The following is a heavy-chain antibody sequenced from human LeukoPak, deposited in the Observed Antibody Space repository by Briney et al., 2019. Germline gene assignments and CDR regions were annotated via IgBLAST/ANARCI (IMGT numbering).Heavy chain of an antibody. CDR3: AKDAGLNSYGSWLDY. CDR1: GFTFSSYG. CDR2: RRYDGNNK. D-gene: IGHD5-18*01. V-gene: IGHV3-30*02. J-gene: IGHJ4*02. Sequence: GGSLRLSCATSGFTFSSYGVHWVRQAPGKGLKWVAFRRYDGNNKYYAESVEGRFTISRDNSNNTVYLHMNSLRTEDTAMYYCAKDAGLNSYGSWLDYWGQGTLVTVSS.